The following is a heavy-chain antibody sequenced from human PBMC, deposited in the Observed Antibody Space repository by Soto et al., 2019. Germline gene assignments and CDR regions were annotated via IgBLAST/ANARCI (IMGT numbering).Heavy chain of an antibody. D-gene: IGHD2-21*02. CDR3: ARGGGDAVDY. J-gene: IGHJ4*02. CDR2: ISTSSGNT. CDR1: GYTFTSNS. Sequence: QVQLVQSGSELRKPGASVKVSCKASGYTFTSNSITWVRQAPGQGLEWMGWISTSSGNTKFAQKFQGRVTLTTDTSRRRAYLELTRLRSADTAVCYCARGGGDAVDYWGQGNLVNGST. V-gene: IGHV1-18*04.